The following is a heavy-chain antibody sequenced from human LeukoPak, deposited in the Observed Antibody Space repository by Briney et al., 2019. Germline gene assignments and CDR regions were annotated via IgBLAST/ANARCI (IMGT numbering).Heavy chain of an antibody. CDR1: GGSISSSGYY. CDR2: IYYSGST. J-gene: IGHJ4*02. CDR3: ARPDSSPYYFDY. Sequence: PSETLSLTCTVSGGSISSSGYYWGWLRPPPGKGLEWIGSIYYSGSTYYNPSLKSRVTISVNTSKNQFSLKLSSVTAADTAVYYCARPDSSPYYFDYWGQGALVTVSS. V-gene: IGHV4-39*01. D-gene: IGHD6-13*01.